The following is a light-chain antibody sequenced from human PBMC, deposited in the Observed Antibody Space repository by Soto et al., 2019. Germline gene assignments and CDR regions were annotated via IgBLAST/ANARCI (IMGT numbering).Light chain of an antibody. V-gene: IGKV3-20*01. CDR3: QQYGSSPGGT. CDR2: GAS. J-gene: IGKJ1*01. CDR1: QSVSSSY. Sequence: IVLTQSPCALSLSPGERATLSCRASQSVSSSYLAWYQQKPGQTPRLLIYGASSRATGIPDRFSGSGSGTDFTLTISRLEPEDFAVYYCQQYGSSPGGTFGQGTKVDI.